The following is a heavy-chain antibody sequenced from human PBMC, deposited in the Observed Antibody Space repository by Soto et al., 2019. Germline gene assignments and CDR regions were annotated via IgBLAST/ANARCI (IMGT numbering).Heavy chain of an antibody. CDR2: IYHSGST. Sequence: SETLSLTCAVSGSSISSSNWWSWVRQPPGKGLEWIGEIYHSGSTNYNPSLKSRVTISVDKSKNQFSLKLSSVTAADTAVYYCARGVITFGGDTIDYWGQGTLVTVSS. V-gene: IGHV4-4*02. CDR1: GSSISSSNW. D-gene: IGHD3-16*01. CDR3: ARGVITFGGDTIDY. J-gene: IGHJ4*02.